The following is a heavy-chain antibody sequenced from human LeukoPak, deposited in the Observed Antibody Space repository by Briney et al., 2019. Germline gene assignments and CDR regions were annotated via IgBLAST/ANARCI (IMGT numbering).Heavy chain of an antibody. CDR3: ARDPYCSSTSCFRDYYYYMDV. CDR1: GLSFSGYW. V-gene: IGHV3-7*01. D-gene: IGHD2-2*01. CDR2: INQDGSQK. J-gene: IGHJ6*03. Sequence: TGGSLRLSCAASGLSFSGYWMQWVRQAPGKGLEWVASINQDGSQKDYVDSLRGRFTSSRDNAKNSLYLQMNSLRAEDTAVYYCARDPYCSSTSCFRDYYYYMDVWGKGTTVTVSS.